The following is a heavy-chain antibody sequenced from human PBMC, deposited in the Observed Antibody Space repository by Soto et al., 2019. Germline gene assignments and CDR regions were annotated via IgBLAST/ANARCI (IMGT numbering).Heavy chain of an antibody. V-gene: IGHV4-4*02. CDR3: ASLKLIRGSSWGY. D-gene: IGHD3-10*01. CDR1: SGSLSSGNW. Sequence: QVQLQESGPGLVKPSGTLSLTCDVSSGSLSSGNWWSWVRQTPGRGLEWIGEIYHSGNTNYNPSLKSRLTMSVDESKNQFSLMLSSVTAADTAVYYCASLKLIRGSSWGYWGQGTLVTVSS. CDR2: IYHSGNT. J-gene: IGHJ4*02.